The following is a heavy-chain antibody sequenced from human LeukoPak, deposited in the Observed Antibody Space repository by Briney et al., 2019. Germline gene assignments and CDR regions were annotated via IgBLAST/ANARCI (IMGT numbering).Heavy chain of an antibody. Sequence: GGSLRLSCAASGFTFSSYGMHWVRQAPGKGLEWVAVMSYDGSNKDYADSVKGRFTISRDNYKSTLYVQMNSLRAEDTAVYYCAKDSSGGWLRSYYFDSWGQGTLVTVSS. J-gene: IGHJ4*02. V-gene: IGHV3-30*18. CDR2: MSYDGSNK. D-gene: IGHD5-24*01. CDR1: GFTFSSYG. CDR3: AKDSSGGWLRSYYFDS.